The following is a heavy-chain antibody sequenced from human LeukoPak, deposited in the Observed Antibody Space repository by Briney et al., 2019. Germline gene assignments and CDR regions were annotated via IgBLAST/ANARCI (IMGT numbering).Heavy chain of an antibody. V-gene: IGHV3-23*01. Sequence: GGSLRLSCAASGFTFSSYAMSWVRQAPGQGLEWVSSITISGSGTYYADSVKGRFTITRDNSKDTLYLEMNSLRADDTAKYYCAKGYYGSGSSYFDCWGQGTLVTVSS. CDR3: AKGYYGSGSSYFDC. J-gene: IGHJ4*02. CDR2: ITISGSGT. D-gene: IGHD3-10*01. CDR1: GFTFSSYA.